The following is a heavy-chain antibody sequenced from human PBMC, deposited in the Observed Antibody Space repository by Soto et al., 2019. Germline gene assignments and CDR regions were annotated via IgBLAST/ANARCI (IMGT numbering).Heavy chain of an antibody. J-gene: IGHJ4*02. CDR1: GGAISSGDYY. CDR3: AIGCGGVDGYVDY. CDR2: SYYTGGT. Sequence: QLQESGPGLVKPSQTLSLTCSVSGGAISSGDYYWSWIRQSPGKGLEWVGYSYYTGGTYYNPSVKSRVTLSVATANHQFSLNLSSVTAADTAVYCWAIGCGGVDGYVDYWCQGTLVTVSS. V-gene: IGHV4-30-4*01. D-gene: IGHD2-21*02.